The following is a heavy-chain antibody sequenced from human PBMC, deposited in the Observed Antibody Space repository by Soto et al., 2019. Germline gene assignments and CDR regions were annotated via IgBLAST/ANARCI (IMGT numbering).Heavy chain of an antibody. D-gene: IGHD5-18*01. J-gene: IGHJ4*02. CDR3: ARETDTSMVDY. Sequence: ASVKVSCKTSGYNFSAYYFNWVRQAAGQGPEWMGWLNPRNGQTGYVQKFRGRVTMTRDTSIATVYLELSRLTSEDTAIYFCARETDTSMVDYWGQGTLVTVS. CDR2: LNPRNGQT. V-gene: IGHV1-8*01. CDR1: GYNFSAYY.